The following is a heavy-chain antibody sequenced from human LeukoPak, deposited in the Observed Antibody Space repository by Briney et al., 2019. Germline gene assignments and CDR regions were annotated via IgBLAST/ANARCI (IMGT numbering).Heavy chain of an antibody. CDR1: GGSISSYY. CDR2: IYYSGST. D-gene: IGHD3-9*01. CDR3: ARASHLYDILTGYVFDY. J-gene: IGHJ4*02. Sequence: SETLSLTCTVSGGSISSYYWSWIRPPPGKGLEWIGYIYYSGSTNYNPSLKSRVTISVDTSKNQFSLKLSSVTAADTAVYYCARASHLYDILTGYVFDYWGQGTLVTVSS. V-gene: IGHV4-59*01.